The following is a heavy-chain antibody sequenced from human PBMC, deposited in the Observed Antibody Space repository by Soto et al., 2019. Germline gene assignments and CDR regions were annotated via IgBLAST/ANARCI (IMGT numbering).Heavy chain of an antibody. D-gene: IGHD3-10*01. CDR2: IYWDDDE. CDR3: AHSRNLITDDAEVGDFDY. CDR1: GFSLNTDGEG. V-gene: IGHV2-5*02. Sequence: HSTLKESGLTQVKPTQTLTLTCSFSGFSLNTDGEGVGWVRQPPGAALEWLALIYWDDDERYSPSLKTRLTNTNDPAKNQLVLIRTNMDPVDTGTYYCAHSRNLITDDAEVGDFDYWGQGTLVTVSS. J-gene: IGHJ4*02.